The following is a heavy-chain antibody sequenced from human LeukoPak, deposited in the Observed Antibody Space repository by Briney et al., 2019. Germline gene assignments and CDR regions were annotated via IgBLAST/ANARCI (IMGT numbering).Heavy chain of an antibody. J-gene: IGHJ4*02. CDR1: GGSLSSGDYY. CDR2: IYYSGST. Sequence: SQTLSLTCTVSGGSLSSGDYYWSWIRQPPGKGLEWIGYIYYSGSTYYNPSLKSRVTISVDTSKNQFSLKLSSVTAADTAVYYCARKTYYYDSSGHFDYWGQGTLVTVSS. V-gene: IGHV4-30-4*08. CDR3: ARKTYYYDSSGHFDY. D-gene: IGHD3-22*01.